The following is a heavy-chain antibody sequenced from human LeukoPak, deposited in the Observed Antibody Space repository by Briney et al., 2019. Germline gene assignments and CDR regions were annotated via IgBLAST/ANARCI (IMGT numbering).Heavy chain of an antibody. CDR1: GYTFTGYY. CDR2: INPNSGGT. J-gene: IGHJ3*02. CDR3: ARALPYDSSGTDAFDI. V-gene: IGHV1-2*02. Sequence: GESLKVSCKASGYTFTGYYMHWVRQAPGQGLEWMGWINPNSGGTNYAQKFQGRVTMTRDTSISTAYMELSRLRSDDTAVYYCARALPYDSSGTDAFDIWGQGTMVTVSS. D-gene: IGHD3-22*01.